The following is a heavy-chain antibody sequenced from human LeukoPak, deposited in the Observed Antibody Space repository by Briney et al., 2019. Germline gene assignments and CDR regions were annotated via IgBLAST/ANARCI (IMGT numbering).Heavy chain of an antibody. D-gene: IGHD6-6*01. CDR3: AREGFREVYSSSGLDY. CDR2: LSYDGSNR. Sequence: GGSLRLSCAASGFTFSSYAMHWFGQAPGKGLEWGAFLSYDGSNRYYADSVKGRFTISRDNSKNTLYLQMNSLRAEDTAVYYCAREGFREVYSSSGLDYWGQGTLVTVSS. V-gene: IGHV3-30-3*01. CDR1: GFTFSSYA. J-gene: IGHJ4*02.